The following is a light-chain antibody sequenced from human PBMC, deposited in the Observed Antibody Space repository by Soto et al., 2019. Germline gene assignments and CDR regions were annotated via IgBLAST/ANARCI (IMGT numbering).Light chain of an antibody. CDR1: QSVSSY. CDR2: DAF. CDR3: VQRSTWPWT. J-gene: IGKJ1*01. Sequence: EIVLTQSPATLSLSPGERATLSCRASQSVSSYLAWYQQKPGQAPRLLIYDAFNRATGVPARFSGSGSGTDFTLTIISPEAEDFAFYYCVQRSTWPWTIGQGTKVEIK. V-gene: IGKV3-11*01.